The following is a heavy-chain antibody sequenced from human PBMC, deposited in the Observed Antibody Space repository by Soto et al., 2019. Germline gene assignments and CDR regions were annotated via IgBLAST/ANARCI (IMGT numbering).Heavy chain of an antibody. V-gene: IGHV3-30-3*01. J-gene: IGHJ6*02. Sequence: GGSLRLSCAASGFTFRNYAMTWVRQAPGKGLEWVAVISYDGSNKYYADSVKGRFTISRDNSKNTLYLQMNSLRAEDTAVYYCARADTGMDVWGQGTTVTVSS. CDR3: ARADTGMDV. CDR2: ISYDGSNK. D-gene: IGHD3-9*01. CDR1: GFTFRNYA.